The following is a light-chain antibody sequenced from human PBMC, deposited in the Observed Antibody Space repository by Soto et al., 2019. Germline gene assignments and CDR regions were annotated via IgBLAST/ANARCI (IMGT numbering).Light chain of an antibody. V-gene: IGKV3-15*01. J-gene: IGKJ4*01. Sequence: EIVMTQSPVTLSVSPGERATLSCRASQSVSTNFAWYQQKPGQAPRLLIYGASTRATGIPDRFSGSGSGTEFTLTISSLQSEDFAVYYCQQYNYWPPLTFGGGTKVEIK. CDR3: QQYNYWPPLT. CDR2: GAS. CDR1: QSVSTN.